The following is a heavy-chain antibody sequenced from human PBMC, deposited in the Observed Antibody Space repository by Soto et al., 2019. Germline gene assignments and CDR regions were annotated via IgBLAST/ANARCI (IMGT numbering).Heavy chain of an antibody. J-gene: IGHJ4*01. Sequence: GGSLRLSCATSGFTFYTFAMHWVRQAPGKGLEWVAVMSYDGTKEDYADSVKGRFTISRDNSQKTLFLQMNSLKAEDTAVYYCARDRTYNYENNGYFGHWGQGTLVTVSS. CDR2: MSYDGTKE. D-gene: IGHD3-22*01. CDR1: GFTFYTFA. V-gene: IGHV3-30-3*01. CDR3: ARDRTYNYENNGYFGH.